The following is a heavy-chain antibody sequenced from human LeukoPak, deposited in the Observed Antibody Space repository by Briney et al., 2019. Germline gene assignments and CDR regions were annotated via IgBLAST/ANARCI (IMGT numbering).Heavy chain of an antibody. V-gene: IGHV4-34*01. Sequence: PSETLSLTCAVYGGSFSGYYWSWIRQPPGKGLEWIGEINHSGSTNYNPFLKSRVTISVDTSKNQFSLKLRSVTAADTAVYYCARGQVVVVPAARLRNWFDPWGQGTLVTVSS. CDR3: ARGQVVVVPAARLRNWFDP. J-gene: IGHJ5*02. D-gene: IGHD2-2*01. CDR2: INHSGST. CDR1: GGSFSGYY.